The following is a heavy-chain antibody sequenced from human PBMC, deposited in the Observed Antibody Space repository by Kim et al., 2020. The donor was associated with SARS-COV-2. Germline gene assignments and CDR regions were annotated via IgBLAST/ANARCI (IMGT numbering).Heavy chain of an antibody. CDR1: GFTLSPYS. CDR2: ISTTSTYI. CDR3: AAQGRLVVPDGTWF. V-gene: IGHV3-21*01. J-gene: IGHJ4*02. D-gene: IGHD2-2*01. Sequence: GGSLRLSCAASGFTLSPYSMYWVRQAPGKGLEWVSSISTTSTYIYYADSVKGRFTTSRDNAENALYLHMNSLTGDDTAVYYCAAQGRLVVPDGTWFWGQGTLVTVSS.